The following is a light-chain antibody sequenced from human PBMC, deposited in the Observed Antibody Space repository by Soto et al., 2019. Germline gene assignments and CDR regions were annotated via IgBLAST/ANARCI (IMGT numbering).Light chain of an antibody. Sequence: QSVLTQPASVSGSPGQSVTISCTGTSSDVGGFNYVSWYQQHPGKVPKLVIYDVNDRPSGVSDRFSGSKSGNTASLTISGLQPEDEADYFCSAYTCDTIHVIFGGGTKLTVL. CDR3: SAYTCDTIHVI. CDR2: DVN. CDR1: SSDVGGFNY. V-gene: IGLV2-14*01. J-gene: IGLJ2*01.